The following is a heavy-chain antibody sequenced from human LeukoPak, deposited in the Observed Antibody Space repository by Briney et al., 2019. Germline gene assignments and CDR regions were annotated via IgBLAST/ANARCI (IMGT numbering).Heavy chain of an antibody. V-gene: IGHV3-30-3*01. CDR2: ISGGGSIE. CDR3: ARDRYGSGSSFDY. CDR1: GFTFSSFA. D-gene: IGHD3-10*01. Sequence: GGSLRLSCAASGFTFSSFAMHWVRQAPGKGLEWVAVISGGGSIEVYADSVQGRFTISRDNSKNTLHLQMNSLRDEDTAVYYCARDRYGSGSSFDYWGQGTLVTVFS. J-gene: IGHJ4*02.